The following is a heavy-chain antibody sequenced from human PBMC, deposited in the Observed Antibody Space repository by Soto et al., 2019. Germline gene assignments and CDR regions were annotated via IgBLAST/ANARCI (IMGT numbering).Heavy chain of an antibody. CDR2: ISYDGSNK. CDR1: GFTFSSYA. D-gene: IGHD3-3*01. V-gene: IGHV3-30-3*01. Sequence: GGSLRLSCAASGFTFSSYAMHWVRQAPGKGLEWVAVISYDGSNKYYADSVKGRFTISRDNSKNTLYLQMNSLRAEDTAVYYCAREGVELRFLEWLPIPQYYYRMDVWGQGTTVTVSS. J-gene: IGHJ6*02. CDR3: AREGVELRFLEWLPIPQYYYRMDV.